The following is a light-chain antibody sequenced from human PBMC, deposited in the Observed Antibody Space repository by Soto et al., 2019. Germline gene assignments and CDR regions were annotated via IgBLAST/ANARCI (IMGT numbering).Light chain of an antibody. J-gene: IGKJ1*01. V-gene: IGKV3-15*01. CDR3: QQYINWPRT. CDR2: DAS. Sequence: EIVLTQSPATLSLSPGERATLSCRASQSVSTNLAWFQHKPGQAPRLLIYDASTRATGIPANFSGSGSGTEFTLTISSLQSTDFGVYYCQQYINWPRTFGPGTKVDI. CDR1: QSVSTN.